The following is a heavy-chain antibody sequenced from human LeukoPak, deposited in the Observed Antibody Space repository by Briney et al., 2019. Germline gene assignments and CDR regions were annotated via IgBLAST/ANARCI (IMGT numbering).Heavy chain of an antibody. CDR3: ESNYGSGSLVFDY. J-gene: IGHJ4*02. V-gene: IGHV4-39*07. Sequence: PSETLSLTCTVSGGSISSSSYYWGWIRQPPGKGLEWIGSIYYSGSTYYNPSLKSRVTISVDTSKNQFSLKLSSVTAADTAVYYCESNYGSGSLVFDYWGQGTLVTVSS. D-gene: IGHD3-10*01. CDR2: IYYSGST. CDR1: GGSISSSSYY.